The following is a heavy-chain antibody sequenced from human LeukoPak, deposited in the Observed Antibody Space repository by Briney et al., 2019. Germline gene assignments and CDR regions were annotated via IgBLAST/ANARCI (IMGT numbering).Heavy chain of an antibody. J-gene: IGHJ5*02. D-gene: IGHD3-10*01. Sequence: SETLSLTCTVSGGSIRSYYWSWIRQPAGKGLEWIGRIYASGTITYNPSLASRVSMSVDTSKNQFSLNLSSVTAADTALYYCARDSGTTGEVKFDHWGQGTLVTVSS. CDR3: ARDSGTTGEVKFDH. CDR1: GGSIRSYY. CDR2: IYASGTI. V-gene: IGHV4-4*07.